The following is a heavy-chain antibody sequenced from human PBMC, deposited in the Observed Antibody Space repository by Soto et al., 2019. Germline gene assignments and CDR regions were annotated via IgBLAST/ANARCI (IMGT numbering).Heavy chain of an antibody. CDR3: AKGVKGISMVLGYFDY. V-gene: IGHV3-30*18. CDR2: ISYDGSNK. CDR1: GFTFSSYG. J-gene: IGHJ4*02. Sequence: PGGSLRLSCAASGFTFSSYGMHWVRQAPGKGLEWVAVISYDGSNKYYADSVKGRFTISRDNSKNTLYLQMNSLRAEDTAVYYCAKGVKGISMVLGYFDYWGQGTLVTVSS. D-gene: IGHD3-10*01.